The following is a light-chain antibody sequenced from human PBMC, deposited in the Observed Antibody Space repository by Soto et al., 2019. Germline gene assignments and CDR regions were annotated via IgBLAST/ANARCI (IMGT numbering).Light chain of an antibody. J-gene: IGKJ5*01. Sequence: MTQSPSTLSVSPGERGTLSCRTSHSVNSHVAWYQQKPGQAPRPLLYGASTTATGIPVRFSGGGFGTEFTITISSLQSEDSAVYYCQQYKNWPLFGQGTRLEIK. CDR2: GAS. CDR1: HSVNSH. CDR3: QQYKNWPL. V-gene: IGKV3-15*01.